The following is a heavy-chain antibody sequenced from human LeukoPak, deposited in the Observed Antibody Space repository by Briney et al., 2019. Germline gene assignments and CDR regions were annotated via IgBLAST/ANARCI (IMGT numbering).Heavy chain of an antibody. CDR2: INPNSGGT. J-gene: IGHJ4*02. CDR3: ARDRDSSGWMYYFDY. V-gene: IGHV1-2*02. CDR1: GYTFTGYY. D-gene: IGHD6-19*01. Sequence: ASVKVSCKASGYTFTGYYMHWVRQAPGQGLEWMGWINPNSGGTNYAQKFQGRVTMTRDTSISTAYMELSRLGSDDTAVYYCARDRDSSGWMYYFDYWGQGTLVTVSS.